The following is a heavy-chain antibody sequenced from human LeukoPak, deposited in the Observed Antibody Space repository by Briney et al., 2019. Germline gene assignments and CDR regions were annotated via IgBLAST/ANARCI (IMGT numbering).Heavy chain of an antibody. CDR1: GYSFTSYW. CDR2: IYPGYSDT. Sequence: PGASLQISCQGSGYSFTSYWIGWGRQLAGKGLGWMGIIYPGYSDTRYSPSFQGQVTISADKSISTAYLQWSSLKASDTAMYYCARSAPLGNYVDYWGQGTLVTVSS. CDR3: ARSAPLGNYVDY. V-gene: IGHV5-51*01. J-gene: IGHJ4*02.